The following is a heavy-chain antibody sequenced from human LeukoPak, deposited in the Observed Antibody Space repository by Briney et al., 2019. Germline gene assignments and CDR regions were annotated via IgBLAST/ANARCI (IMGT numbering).Heavy chain of an antibody. D-gene: IGHD3-22*01. J-gene: IGHJ4*02. V-gene: IGHV3-23*01. CDR2: ISGSGGST. CDR3: AKESYYYDSTGYKAYYFDY. Sequence: GGSLRLSCAASGFTFSSYAMSWVRQAPGKGLEWASAISGSGGSTYNADSVKGRFTISSDISKNTLYLQMNSLRAEDTAVYYCAKESYYYDSTGYKAYYFDYWGQGTLATVSS. CDR1: GFTFSSYA.